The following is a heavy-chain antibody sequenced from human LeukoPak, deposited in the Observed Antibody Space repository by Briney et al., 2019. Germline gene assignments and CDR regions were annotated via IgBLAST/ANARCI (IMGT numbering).Heavy chain of an antibody. Sequence: EASVKDSCKASGYTFTMYGISWVRQAPGQGLQWLGWISPHNGNTKYAQDLQGRVSMTTDTSTSTAYLELRSLRSDDTAIYYCARDLNYVTLGYDILADVGYYFDYWGQGSLVTVSS. CDR1: GYTFTMYG. J-gene: IGHJ4*02. V-gene: IGHV1-18*01. CDR2: ISPHNGNT. D-gene: IGHD3-9*01. CDR3: ARDLNYVTLGYDILADVGYYFDY.